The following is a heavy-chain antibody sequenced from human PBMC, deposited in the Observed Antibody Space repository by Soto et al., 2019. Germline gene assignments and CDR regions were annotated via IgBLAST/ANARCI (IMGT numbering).Heavy chain of an antibody. V-gene: IGHV3-48*03. D-gene: IGHD5-18*01. CDR3: ARGGYSYGYPDDY. J-gene: IGHJ4*02. Sequence: EVQLVESGGGLVQPGGSLRLSCAASGFTFSSYEMNWVRRAPGKGLEWVSYISSSGSTIYYADSVKGRFTISRDNAKNSLYLQMNSLRAEDTAVYYCARGGYSYGYPDDYWGQGTLVTVSS. CDR1: GFTFSSYE. CDR2: ISSSGSTI.